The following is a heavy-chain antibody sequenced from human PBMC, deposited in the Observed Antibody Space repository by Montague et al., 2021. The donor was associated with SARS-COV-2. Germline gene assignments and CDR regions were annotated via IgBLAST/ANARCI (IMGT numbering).Heavy chain of an antibody. D-gene: IGHD5-18*01. CDR2: IYDTGNT. CDR1: GGSISGYY. CDR3: ARDFRLQLWQANYYFGL. V-gene: IGHV4-59*01. Sequence: SETLSLTCTVSGGSISGYYWSWIRQPPGKGPEWIGNIYDTGNTNYNPSLKSRVTISEDTSKNQFSLRLTSVTAADTAVYYWARDFRLQLWQANYYFGLWGRGTLVSVSS. J-gene: IGHJ2*01.